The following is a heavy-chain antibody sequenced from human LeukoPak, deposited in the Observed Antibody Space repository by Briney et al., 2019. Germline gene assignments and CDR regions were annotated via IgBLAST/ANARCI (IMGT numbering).Heavy chain of an antibody. CDR1: GFTFSSYG. CDR3: ARVGRGFDY. J-gene: IGHJ4*02. Sequence: PGGSLRLSCAASGFTFSSYGMNWVRQSPGKGLEWVALIRYDGSNKYYADSVKGRFTISRDNSKNMLYLQMNSLRAEDTAVYYCARVGRGFDYWGQGTLVTVSS. V-gene: IGHV3-30*02. D-gene: IGHD3-10*01. CDR2: IRYDGSNK.